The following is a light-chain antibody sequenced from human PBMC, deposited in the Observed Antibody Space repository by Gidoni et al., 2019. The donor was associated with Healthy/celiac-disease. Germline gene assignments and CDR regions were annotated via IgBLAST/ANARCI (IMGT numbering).Light chain of an antibody. CDR3: QQRSNWLPDT. V-gene: IGKV3-11*01. Sequence: EIVLTQSPATLSLSPGERATLSCRASQRVSSYLAWYQQKPGQAPRLLIYVASNRATGIPARFSGSGSGTDFTLTISSLEPEDFAVYYCQQRSNWLPDTFGQGTKLEIK. CDR1: QRVSSY. CDR2: VAS. J-gene: IGKJ2*01.